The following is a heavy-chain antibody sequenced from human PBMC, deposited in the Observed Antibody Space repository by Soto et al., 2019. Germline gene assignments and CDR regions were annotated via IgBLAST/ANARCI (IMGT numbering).Heavy chain of an antibody. CDR3: ARYTYTSRYSYYGMDV. D-gene: IGHD6-13*01. Sequence: EVQVVESGGGLVEPGRSLRLSCTTSGFTFADYAMSWFRQAPGKGLEWVGIIRNTVYDGTTEYAASVKGRFTISRDNSKSIAYLQMNSLRSEDTAVYYCARYTYTSRYSYYGMDVWGHGTTVTVSS. CDR1: GFTFADYA. J-gene: IGHJ6*02. V-gene: IGHV3-49*03. CDR2: IRNTVYDGTT.